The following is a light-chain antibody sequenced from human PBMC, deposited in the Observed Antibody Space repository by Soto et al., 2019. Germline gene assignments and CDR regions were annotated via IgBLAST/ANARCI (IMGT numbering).Light chain of an antibody. V-gene: IGKV3-20*01. J-gene: IGKJ1*01. CDR2: GTS. CDR1: QSVGSSY. Sequence: EIVLTQSPGTLSLSPGERATLSCRASQSVGSSYLAWFQQRPGQAPRLLIYGTSTRATGIPDRFSGSGSGTNLALTIRGLECEDFAVYYCQQYDSSPRTFGLGTRWIS. CDR3: QQYDSSPRT.